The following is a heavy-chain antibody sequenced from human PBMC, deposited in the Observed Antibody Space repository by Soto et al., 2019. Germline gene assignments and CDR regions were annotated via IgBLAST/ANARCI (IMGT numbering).Heavy chain of an antibody. V-gene: IGHV5-51*01. Sequence: GESLKISCKGSGYSFLNYWIGWVRQMPGKGLEWMGIIYPGDSDTRYSPSFQGQVTISADKSISTAYLQWSSLKASDTAMYYCARHTRIQLWSPVDYWGQGTLVTVSS. CDR1: GYSFLNYW. CDR2: IYPGDSDT. J-gene: IGHJ4*02. CDR3: ARHTRIQLWSPVDY. D-gene: IGHD5-18*01.